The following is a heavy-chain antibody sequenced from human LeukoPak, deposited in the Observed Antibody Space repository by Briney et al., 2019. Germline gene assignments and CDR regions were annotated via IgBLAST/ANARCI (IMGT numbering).Heavy chain of an antibody. CDR1: GGSISSYYW. CDR3: VSFYETY. J-gene: IGHJ4*02. Sequence: ETLSLTCTVSGGSISSYYWMHWVRQAPGKGLVWVSHINSDGSWTGYADSVKGRFTISKDNAKNTVYLQMNNLRAEDTAVYYCVSFYETYWGRGTLVTVSS. V-gene: IGHV3-74*01. CDR2: INSDGSWT. D-gene: IGHD2-2*01.